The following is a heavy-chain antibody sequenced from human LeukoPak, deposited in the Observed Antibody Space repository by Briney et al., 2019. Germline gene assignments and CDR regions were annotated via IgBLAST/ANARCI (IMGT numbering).Heavy chain of an antibody. CDR3: ARGVVGATTLIGAFDI. CDR1: GFTFSSYG. Sequence: PGGSLRLSCAASGFTFSSYGMHWVRQAPGKGLEWVAFIRYDGSNKYYADSVKGRFTISRDNSKNTLYLQMNSLRAEDTAVYYCARGVVGATTLIGAFDIWGQGTMVTVSS. V-gene: IGHV3-30*02. J-gene: IGHJ3*02. CDR2: IRYDGSNK. D-gene: IGHD1-26*01.